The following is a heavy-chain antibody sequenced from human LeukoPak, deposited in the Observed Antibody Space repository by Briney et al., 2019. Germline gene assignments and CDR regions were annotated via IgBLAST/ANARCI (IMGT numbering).Heavy chain of an antibody. V-gene: IGHV3-53*01. CDR1: GFTVSSNH. J-gene: IGHJ4*02. CDR3: ASGPVGYN. Sequence: GGSLRLCCAASGFTVSSNHMSWVRQAPGKGLEWVSVIYSGGSTDYADSVKGRSTISRDNSKNTLYLQMNSLRAEETAVYHCASGPVGYNWGQGTLVTVSS. D-gene: IGHD1-1*01. CDR2: IYSGGST.